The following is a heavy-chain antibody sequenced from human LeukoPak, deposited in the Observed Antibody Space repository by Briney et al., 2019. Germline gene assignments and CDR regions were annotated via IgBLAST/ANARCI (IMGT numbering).Heavy chain of an antibody. J-gene: IGHJ6*02. V-gene: IGHV4-59*12. CDR3: ARGRGKITMVRGSLLWGSFDGMDV. CDR2: IYYSGST. CDR1: GGSISSCY. Sequence: SETLSLTCTVSGGSISSCYWSWIRQPPGKGLEWIGYIYYSGSTNYNPSLKSRVTISVDTSKDQFSLKLSSVTAADTAVYYCARGRGKITMVRGSLLWGSFDGMDVWGQGTTVTVSS. D-gene: IGHD3-10*01.